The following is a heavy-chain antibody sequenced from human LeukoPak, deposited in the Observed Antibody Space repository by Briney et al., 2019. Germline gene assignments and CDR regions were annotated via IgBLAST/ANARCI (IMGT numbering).Heavy chain of an antibody. D-gene: IGHD3-22*01. CDR3: ARDKIPRYYYDSSGYLGYYYYGLDV. CDR1: GFTFSSYA. Sequence: PGGSLRLSCAASGFTFSSYAMHWVRQAPGNGLEWVAVISYDGSNKYYADSVKGRFTISRDNSKNTLYLQMNSLRAEDTAVYYCARDKIPRYYYDSSGYLGYYYYGLDVWGQGTTVTVSS. J-gene: IGHJ6*02. CDR2: ISYDGSNK. V-gene: IGHV3-30-3*01.